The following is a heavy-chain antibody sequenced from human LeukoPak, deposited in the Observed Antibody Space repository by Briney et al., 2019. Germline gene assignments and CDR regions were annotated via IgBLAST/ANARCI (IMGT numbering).Heavy chain of an antibody. CDR1: GGSFSGYY. CDR2: INHSGST. Sequence: PSETLSLTCAVYGGSFSGYYWSWIRQPPGKGLEWIGEINHSGSTNYNPSLKSRVTISVDTSKNQFSLKLSSVTAADTAVYYCARGRGLETRFDYWGQGTLVTVSS. J-gene: IGHJ4*02. V-gene: IGHV4-34*01. D-gene: IGHD1-1*01. CDR3: ARGRGLETRFDY.